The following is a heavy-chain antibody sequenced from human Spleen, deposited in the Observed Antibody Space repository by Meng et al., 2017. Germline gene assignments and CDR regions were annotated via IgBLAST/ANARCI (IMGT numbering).Heavy chain of an antibody. Sequence: QVRLLRGGDGLLQPSESLSPTRCVSGGSFSDYYWSWIRQPPGKGLEWIGEINHSGSTNYNPSLESRATISVDTSQNNLSLKLSSVTAADSAVYYCARGPTTMAHDFDYWGQGTLVTVSS. CDR2: INHSGST. D-gene: IGHD4-11*01. CDR1: GGSFSDYY. V-gene: IGHV4-34*01. CDR3: ARGPTTMAHDFDY. J-gene: IGHJ4*02.